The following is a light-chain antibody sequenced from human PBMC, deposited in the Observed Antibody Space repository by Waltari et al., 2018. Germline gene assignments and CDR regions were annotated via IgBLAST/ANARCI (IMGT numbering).Light chain of an antibody. V-gene: IGLV1-44*01. CDR2: TND. J-gene: IGLJ2*01. CDR3: AAWDDSLNGRV. CDR1: SSNIGRNG. Sequence: QSVVTQPPSVSGTPGQGVTVSCSGRSSNIGRNGVSWYQLVPGTAPKLLIHTNDQRPSGVPDRFSGSKSGTSASLAISGLQSEDEAHYYCAAWDDSLNGRVFGGGTKVTVL.